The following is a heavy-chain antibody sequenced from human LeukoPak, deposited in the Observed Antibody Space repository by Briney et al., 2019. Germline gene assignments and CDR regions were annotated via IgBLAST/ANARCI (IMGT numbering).Heavy chain of an antibody. V-gene: IGHV3-49*03. CDR1: GLSFGEYA. CDR2: IRTKAYGGTT. J-gene: IGHJ4*02. D-gene: IGHD4-17*01. Sequence: GGSLRLSCTASGLSFGEYAIHWFRQAPGKGLEWVGFIRTKAYGGTTEFAASVKGRFTISRDDSKSIAYLQMNSLKTEDTAVYYCSRSGDYLFGYDFWGQGTLVTVSS. CDR3: SRSGDYLFGYDF.